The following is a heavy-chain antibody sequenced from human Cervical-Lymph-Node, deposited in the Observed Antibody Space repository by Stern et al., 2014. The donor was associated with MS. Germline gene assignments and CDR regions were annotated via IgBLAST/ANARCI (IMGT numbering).Heavy chain of an antibody. Sequence: ESGPALVKPTQTLTLTCTFSGFSLSTSGMRVNWMRQPPGKALEWLACIDWGDEKFYNTVLKSRLIISNDTSKNQVVLTITNMDPVDTATYYCARTTYCSGGSCYPDYWGQGTLVTVSS. CDR2: IDWGDEK. V-gene: IGHV2-70*04. CDR1: GFSLSTSGMR. CDR3: ARTTYCSGGSCYPDY. J-gene: IGHJ4*02. D-gene: IGHD2-15*01.